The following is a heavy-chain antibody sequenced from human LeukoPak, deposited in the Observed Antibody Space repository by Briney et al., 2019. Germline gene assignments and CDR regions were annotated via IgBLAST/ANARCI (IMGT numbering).Heavy chain of an antibody. Sequence: GGSLRLSCAASGFTFSSYSMNWVRQAPGKGLEWVSSISSSSSYIYYADSVKGRFTISRDNAKNSLYLQMNSLRAEDTAVYYCARGGAYSYGYVGYWGQGTLVTVSS. CDR3: ARGGAYSYGYVGY. J-gene: IGHJ4*02. V-gene: IGHV3-21*01. D-gene: IGHD5-18*01. CDR2: ISSSSSYI. CDR1: GFTFSSYS.